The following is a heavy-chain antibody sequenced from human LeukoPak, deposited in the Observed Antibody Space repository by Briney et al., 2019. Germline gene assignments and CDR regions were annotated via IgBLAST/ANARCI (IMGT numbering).Heavy chain of an antibody. Sequence: GGSLRLSCAASGFTFRSYSMNWVRQAPGKGLEWVSSISTSRSYIYYADSVKGRFTISRDNAKNSLYLQMNSLRAEDTAVYFCARSGYSSTWYLQNFALDYWGQGTLVTVSS. CDR3: ARSGYSSTWYLQNFALDY. CDR1: GFTFRSYS. V-gene: IGHV3-21*01. D-gene: IGHD2-2*01. CDR2: ISTSRSYI. J-gene: IGHJ4*02.